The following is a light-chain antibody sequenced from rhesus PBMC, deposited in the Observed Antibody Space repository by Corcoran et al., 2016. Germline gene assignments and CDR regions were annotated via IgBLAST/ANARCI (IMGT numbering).Light chain of an antibody. V-gene: IGKV1-25*01. Sequence: DIQMTQSPSSLSASVGDRVTTTCRASQGISNILAWDQQKPGKVPNLLVYKASTLESGSPSRFSGTAFGTDFTTPVSSQQPEAFATYYHQHGYGVWAFGQGTKVEIK. CDR1: QGISNI. CDR2: KAS. J-gene: IGKJ1*01. CDR3: QHGYGVWA.